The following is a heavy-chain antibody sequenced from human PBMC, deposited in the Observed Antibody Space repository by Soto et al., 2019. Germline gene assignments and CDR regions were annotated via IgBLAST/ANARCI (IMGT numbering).Heavy chain of an antibody. Sequence: QVQLVQSGAEVKKPGSSVKVSCKASGGTFSSYAISWVRQAPGQGLEWMGGIIPIFGRANYAQKFQGRVTITADESTSTAYMELSSLRSEDTAVYYGASSRLATANYYYYGMDVWGQGTTVTVSS. CDR3: ASSRLATANYYYYGMDV. CDR1: GGTFSSYA. V-gene: IGHV1-69*12. CDR2: IIPIFGRA. D-gene: IGHD5-18*01. J-gene: IGHJ6*02.